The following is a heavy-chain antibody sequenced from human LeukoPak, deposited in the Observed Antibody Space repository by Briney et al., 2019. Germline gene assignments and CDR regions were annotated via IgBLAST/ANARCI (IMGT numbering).Heavy chain of an antibody. CDR2: IYYSGST. CDR3: ARARYNWNDPFDY. J-gene: IGHJ4*02. CDR1: GGSISSYY. D-gene: IGHD1-20*01. V-gene: IGHV4-59*01. Sequence: SETLSLTCTVSGGSISSYYWSWIRQPPGKGLEWIGYIYYSGSTNYSPSLKSRVTISVDTSKNQFSLKLSSVTAADTAVYYCARARYNWNDPFDYWGQGTLVTVSS.